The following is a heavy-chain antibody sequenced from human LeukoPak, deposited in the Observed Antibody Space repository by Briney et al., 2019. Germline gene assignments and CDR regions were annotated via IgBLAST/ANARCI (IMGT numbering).Heavy chain of an antibody. CDR1: GYTFTTYW. D-gene: IGHD6-13*01. Sequence: GESLKISCKGSGYTFTTYWIGWVRQMPGKGLEWVGIIYPGDSGPRYSPSFQGQVTISADKSISTAYLQWSSLKASDSAMYSCARHGLGSSWFGFDYWGQGTLVTVSS. V-gene: IGHV5-51*01. J-gene: IGHJ4*02. CDR3: ARHGLGSSWFGFDY. CDR2: IYPGDSGP.